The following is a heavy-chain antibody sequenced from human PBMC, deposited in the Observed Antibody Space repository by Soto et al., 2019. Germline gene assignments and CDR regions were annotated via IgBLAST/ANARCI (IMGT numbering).Heavy chain of an antibody. Sequence: QVQLVESGGGVVQPGRSLRLSCAASGFTFSNYGMHWVRQAPGKGLEWVAVILNDGSNRYHADSVKDRFTISRDNSKNTLYLQMNSLRAEDTAVYYCARDDEYSENGMDVWGQGTTVTVS. V-gene: IGHV3-33*01. CDR3: ARDDEYSENGMDV. CDR1: GFTFSNYG. CDR2: ILNDGSNR. J-gene: IGHJ6*02. D-gene: IGHD6-6*01.